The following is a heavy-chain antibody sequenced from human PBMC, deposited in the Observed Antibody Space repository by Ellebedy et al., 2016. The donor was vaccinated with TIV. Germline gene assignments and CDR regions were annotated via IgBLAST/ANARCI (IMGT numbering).Heavy chain of an antibody. CDR3: ARGLRVIGTPLPQNQYFYYTMDV. D-gene: IGHD1-1*01. CDR2: ILPIVDSA. V-gene: IGHV1-69*13. J-gene: IGHJ6*02. CDR1: RGTSNIYV. Sequence: SVKVSXKASRGTSNIYVLNWVRQAPGQGLEWMGGILPIVDSANYAQKFQGRVTITADESTSTVYMDLSSLRSEDTAVYYCARGLRVIGTPLPQNQYFYYTMDVWGQGTTVIVSS.